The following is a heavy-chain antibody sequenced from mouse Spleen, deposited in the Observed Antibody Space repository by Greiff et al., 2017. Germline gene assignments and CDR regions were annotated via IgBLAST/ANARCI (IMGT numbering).Heavy chain of an antibody. CDR3: IRQKYDGGDFDY. Sequence: QVQLKQSGAELVRPGASVTLSCKASGYTFTDYEMHWVKQTPVHGLEWIGAVDPETGGTAYNQKFKGKAILTADKSSSTAYMEVRSLTSEDSAVYYCIRQKYDGGDFDYWGQGTTLTVSS. J-gene: IGHJ2*01. CDR1: GYTFTDYE. CDR2: VDPETGGT. V-gene: IGHV1-15*01. D-gene: IGHD2-12*01.